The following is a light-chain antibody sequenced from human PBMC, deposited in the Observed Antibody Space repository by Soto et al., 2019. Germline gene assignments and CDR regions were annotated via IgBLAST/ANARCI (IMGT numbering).Light chain of an antibody. V-gene: IGLV2-8*02. CDR1: ASDIGGYTF. CDR2: DVN. CDR3: SAHGGTNPYV. Sequence: QSALTQPPSASRSPGQSVAISCTGTASDIGGYTFVSWYQQHPGKASKLLIYDVNKRPSGVPDRFSGSKSGNTASLTVSGLQAEDEADYYCSAHGGTNPYVFGTGTKVTVL. J-gene: IGLJ1*01.